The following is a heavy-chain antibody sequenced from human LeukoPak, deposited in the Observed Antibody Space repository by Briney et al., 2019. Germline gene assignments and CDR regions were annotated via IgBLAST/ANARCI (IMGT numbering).Heavy chain of an antibody. Sequence: PQTLSLTCTVSGGSISSGDYYWSWIRQPPGTGLEWIGYIYYSGSTYYNPSLKSRVTISVDTSKNQFSLKLSSVTAADTAVYYCARVGATSSSWYYFDYWGQGTLVTVSS. D-gene: IGHD6-13*01. CDR2: IYYSGST. J-gene: IGHJ4*02. V-gene: IGHV4-30-4*01. CDR1: GGSISSGDYY. CDR3: ARVGATSSSWYYFDY.